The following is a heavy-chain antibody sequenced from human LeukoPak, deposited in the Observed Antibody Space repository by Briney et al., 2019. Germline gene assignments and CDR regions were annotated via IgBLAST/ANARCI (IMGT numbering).Heavy chain of an antibody. CDR1: GGSISSYY. J-gene: IGHJ4*02. D-gene: IGHD4-17*01. CDR2: IYTSGST. Sequence: SETLSLTCTVSGGSISSYYLSWIRQPGGKGLEWIGRIYTSGSTNYSPSLKSRVTMSVDTSKNQFSLNLSSVTAADTAVYNCARGSYYGDHGYWGQGTLVTVSS. CDR3: ARGSYYGDHGY. V-gene: IGHV4-4*07.